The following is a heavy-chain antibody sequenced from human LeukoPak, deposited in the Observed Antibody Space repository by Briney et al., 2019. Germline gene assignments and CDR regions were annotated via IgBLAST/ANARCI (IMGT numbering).Heavy chain of an antibody. D-gene: IGHD2-21*01. CDR2: IYYSGST. V-gene: IGHV4-39*01. CDR1: GGSISSSSYY. J-gene: IGHJ4*02. CDR3: ATRRGLWRIDY. Sequence: PSETLSLTCTVSGGSISSSSYYWGWIRQPPGKGLEWIGSIYYSGSTYYNQSPKSRVTISVDTSKNQFSLKLSSVTAADTAVYYCATRRGLWRIDYWGQGTLVTVSS.